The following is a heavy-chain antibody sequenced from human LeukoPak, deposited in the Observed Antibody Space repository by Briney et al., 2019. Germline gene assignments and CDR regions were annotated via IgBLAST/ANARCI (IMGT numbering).Heavy chain of an antibody. CDR3: AKPHFDY. CDR2: ISWNANKI. J-gene: IGHJ4*02. CDR1: GFTFDDYA. Sequence: GGSLRLSCVASGFTFDDYAMSWVRQAPGMGLEYVSGISWNANKIGYADSVKGRFTISRDNSKNTLYLQMNSLRAEDTAVYYCAKPHFDYWGQGTLVTVSS. V-gene: IGHV3-20*04.